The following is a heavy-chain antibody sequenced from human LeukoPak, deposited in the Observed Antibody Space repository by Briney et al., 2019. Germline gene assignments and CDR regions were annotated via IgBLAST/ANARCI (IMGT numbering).Heavy chain of an antibody. CDR3: AREVGANDC. CDR1: GFTFSSYG. V-gene: IGHV3-23*01. J-gene: IGHJ4*02. Sequence: TGGSLRLSCAASGFTFSSYGMTWVRQAPGKGLEWVSCISASGGSTYYADSVKGRFTISRDNSKNTLYLQMNSLRAEDTGVYYCAREVGANDCWGQGTLVTVSS. CDR2: ISASGGST. D-gene: IGHD1-26*01.